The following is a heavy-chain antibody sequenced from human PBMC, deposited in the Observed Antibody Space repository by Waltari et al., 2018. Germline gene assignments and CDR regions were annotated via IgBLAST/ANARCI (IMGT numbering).Heavy chain of an antibody. Sequence: QVQLQESGPGLVKPSGTLSLTCAVSGGSISSSNWWSWVRQPPGKGLELIGEIYHSGSTNYNPSLKSRVTISVDKSKNQFSLKLSSVTAADTAVYYCARDLTNYYDSSDPYYYYGMDVWGQGTTVTVSS. CDR1: GGSISSSNW. D-gene: IGHD3-22*01. J-gene: IGHJ6*02. V-gene: IGHV4-4*02. CDR3: ARDLTNYYDSSDPYYYYGMDV. CDR2: IYHSGST.